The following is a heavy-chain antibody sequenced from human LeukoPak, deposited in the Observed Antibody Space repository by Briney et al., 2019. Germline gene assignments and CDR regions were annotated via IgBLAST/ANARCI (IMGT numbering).Heavy chain of an antibody. Sequence: GRSLRLSCAASGFTFSRYGINWVRQAPGKGPEGVAFISYDGNVRYHADFVEGRFTISRDNSKNTLYLQMSSLRPDDPAVYYCARGVDNSGWFVYWGQGTLVTISS. J-gene: IGHJ5*01. CDR1: GFTFSRYG. CDR3: ARGVDNSGWFVY. D-gene: IGHD3-22*01. CDR2: ISYDGNVR. V-gene: IGHV3-30*04.